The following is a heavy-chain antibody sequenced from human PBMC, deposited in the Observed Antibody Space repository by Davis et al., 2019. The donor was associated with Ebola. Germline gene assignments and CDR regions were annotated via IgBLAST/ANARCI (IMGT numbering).Heavy chain of an antibody. CDR2: IYYSGST. D-gene: IGHD1-1*01. Sequence: MPGGSLRLSCTVSGGSISSTHYYWGWIRQPPGKGLEWIATIYYSGSTYYNPSLKSRVTISVDMSKNHFSLRLTSVTAADTAVYYCAKHRDWNFDYWGQGTLVTVSS. CDR1: GGSISSTHYY. V-gene: IGHV4-39*01. CDR3: AKHRDWNFDY. J-gene: IGHJ4*02.